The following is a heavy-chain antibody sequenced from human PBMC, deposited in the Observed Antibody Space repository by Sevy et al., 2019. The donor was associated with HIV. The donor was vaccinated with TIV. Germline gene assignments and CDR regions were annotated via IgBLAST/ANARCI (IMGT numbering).Heavy chain of an antibody. V-gene: IGHV3-23*01. CDR2: ISGSGFDT. J-gene: IGHJ3*02. Sequence: GGSLRLSCAASGFTFSSYPMSWVRQAPGKGLEWVSAISGSGFDTYYGDSVKGRFTISRDNSKNTVHLQMNSLRAEDTATYFSAKEYRIAVAGTVAFDIWGQGTMVTVSS. CDR3: AKEYRIAVAGTVAFDI. CDR1: GFTFSSYP. D-gene: IGHD6-19*01.